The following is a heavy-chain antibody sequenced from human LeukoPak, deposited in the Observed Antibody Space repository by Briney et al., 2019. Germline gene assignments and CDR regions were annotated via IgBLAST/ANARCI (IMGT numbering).Heavy chain of an antibody. CDR3: ARQETSSYNGAFDI. Sequence: PGGSLRLSCAASGFTFSSYSMNWVRQAPGKGLEWVSYISYSSSTIYYADSVKGRFTISRDNAKNSLYLQMNNLRADDTAVYHCARQETSSYNGAFDIWGQGTMVTVSS. CDR1: GFTFSSYS. J-gene: IGHJ3*02. D-gene: IGHD1-26*01. CDR2: ISYSSSTI. V-gene: IGHV3-48*04.